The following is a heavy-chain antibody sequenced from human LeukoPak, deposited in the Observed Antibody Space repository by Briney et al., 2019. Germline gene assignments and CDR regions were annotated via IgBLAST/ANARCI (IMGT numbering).Heavy chain of an antibody. V-gene: IGHV3-30*04. CDR1: GFTFSSYA. D-gene: IGHD3-10*01. Sequence: GRSLRLSCAASGFTFSSYALHWVRQAPGKGLEWVAVISYDGSNKYYADFVKGRFTISRDNSRNTLYLQMNSLRAEDTAVYYCARDVVVAMVRGGGGNYFDYWGRGTLVTVSS. J-gene: IGHJ4*02. CDR2: ISYDGSNK. CDR3: ARDVVVAMVRGGGGNYFDY.